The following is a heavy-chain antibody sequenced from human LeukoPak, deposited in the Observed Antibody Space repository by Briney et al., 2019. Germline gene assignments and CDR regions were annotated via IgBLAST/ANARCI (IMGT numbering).Heavy chain of an antibody. J-gene: IGHJ4*02. V-gene: IGHV4-34*01. CDR1: GGSFSDYY. CDR3: ARDQTYSGSGIYTYFDY. CDR2: INHSGGT. D-gene: IGHD3-10*01. Sequence: SETLSLTCAVYGGSFSDYYWNWIRQPPGKGLEWIGEINHSGGTNYNPSLKSRVTISADTSKNHFSLKLTSVTAADTAVYYCARDQTYSGSGIYTYFDYWGQGILVTVSS.